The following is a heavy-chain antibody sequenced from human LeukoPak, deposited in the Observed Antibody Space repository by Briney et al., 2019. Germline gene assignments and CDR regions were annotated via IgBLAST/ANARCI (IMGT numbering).Heavy chain of an antibody. CDR3: ARHESTMIVVVITPGFDY. V-gene: IGHV4-39*01. J-gene: IGHJ4*02. CDR1: GGSISSSSYY. Sequence: PSETLSLTCTVSGGSISSSSYYWGRIRQPPGKGLEWIGSIYYSGSTYYNPSLKSRVTISVDTSKNQFSLKLSSVTAADTAVYYCARHESTMIVVVITPGFDYWGQGTLVTVSS. D-gene: IGHD3-22*01. CDR2: IYYSGST.